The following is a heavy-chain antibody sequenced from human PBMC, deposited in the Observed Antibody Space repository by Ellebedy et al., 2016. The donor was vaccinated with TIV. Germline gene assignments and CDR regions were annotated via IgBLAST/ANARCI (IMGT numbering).Heavy chain of an antibody. CDR1: GISIGIYD. Sequence: GESLKISXAASGISIGIYDMGWVRQPPGKGPEWLSYISQSSSRLEYADSVKGRFTISRDNTKNSLYLQMDSLRAEDTAVYYCIMVDAGSHQWLAPWGQGTLVIVSS. V-gene: IGHV3-48*03. CDR2: ISQSSSRL. CDR3: IMVDAGSHQWLAP. J-gene: IGHJ5*02. D-gene: IGHD2-8*01.